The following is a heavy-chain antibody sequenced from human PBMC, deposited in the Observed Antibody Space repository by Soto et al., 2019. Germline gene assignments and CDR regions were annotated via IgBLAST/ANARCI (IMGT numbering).Heavy chain of an antibody. CDR2: ISYDGSNK. J-gene: IGHJ4*02. D-gene: IGHD2-15*01. CDR1: GFTFSSYA. V-gene: IGHV3-30-3*01. CDR3: ASPFIWCSGHSCYNIDY. Sequence: QVQLVESGGGVVQPGRSLRLSCAASGFTFSSYAMHWVRQAPGKGLEWVAVISYDGSNKYYADSVKGRFTISRDNSKNTLYLHMNSLKAEDTAVYYFASPFIWCSGHSCYNIDYWGQGTLVTVSS.